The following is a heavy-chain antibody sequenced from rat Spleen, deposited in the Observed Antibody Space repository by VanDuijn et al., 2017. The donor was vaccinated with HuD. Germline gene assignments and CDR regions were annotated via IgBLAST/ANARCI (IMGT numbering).Heavy chain of an antibody. CDR1: GFPFSNYD. D-gene: IGHD1-10*01. CDR3: ARRGYNNYFFDY. V-gene: IGHV5-7*01. CDR2: ISYDGGST. J-gene: IGHJ2*01. Sequence: EVQLVESGGGLVQPGRSMKLSCAASGFPFSNYDMAWVRQAPKADLEWVATISYDGGSTNSRDSVKGRFTISRDNTKSTPYLRMDSLRSEDTATYYCARRGYNNYFFDYWGQGVLVTVSA.